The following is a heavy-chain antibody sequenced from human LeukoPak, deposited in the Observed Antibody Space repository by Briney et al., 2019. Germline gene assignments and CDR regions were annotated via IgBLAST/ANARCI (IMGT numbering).Heavy chain of an antibody. V-gene: IGHV4-59*04. D-gene: IGHD2-2*01. Sequence: SETLSLTCTVSGGSISSYYWSWIRQPPGKGLEWIGSIYHSGSTYYNPSLKSRVTISVDTSKNQFSLKLSSVTAADTAVYYCHIGYCSSTSCSAYSNYADYWGQGTLVTVSS. CDR3: HIGYCSSTSCSAYSNYADY. CDR2: IYHSGST. J-gene: IGHJ4*02. CDR1: GGSISSYY.